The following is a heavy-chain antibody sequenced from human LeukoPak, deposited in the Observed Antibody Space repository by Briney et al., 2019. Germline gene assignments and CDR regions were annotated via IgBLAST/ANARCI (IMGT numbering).Heavy chain of an antibody. V-gene: IGHV1-2*02. CDR3: ARLRHYAIWFGVFYYMDV. Sequence: ASVKVSCKASGYTFTGYYMHWVRQAPGQGLEWMGWINPNSGGTNYAQKFQGRVTMTRDTSISTAYMELSRLRSDDTAVYYCARLRHYAIWFGVFYYMDVWGKGTTVTISS. J-gene: IGHJ6*03. CDR2: INPNSGGT. CDR1: GYTFTGYY. D-gene: IGHD3-10*01.